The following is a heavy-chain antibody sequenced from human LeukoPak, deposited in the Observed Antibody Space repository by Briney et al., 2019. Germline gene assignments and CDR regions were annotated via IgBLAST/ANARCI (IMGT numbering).Heavy chain of an antibody. Sequence: SETLSLTCTVSGGSISSYYWSWIRQPAGKGLEWIGRIYTSGSTNYNPSLKSRVTMSVDTSKNQFSLKLSSVTAADTAVYYCARGLLAAGYYEYDAFDIWGQGTMVTVSS. CDR3: ARGLLAAGYYEYDAFDI. CDR1: GGSISSYY. CDR2: IYTSGST. V-gene: IGHV4-4*07. D-gene: IGHD3-9*01. J-gene: IGHJ3*02.